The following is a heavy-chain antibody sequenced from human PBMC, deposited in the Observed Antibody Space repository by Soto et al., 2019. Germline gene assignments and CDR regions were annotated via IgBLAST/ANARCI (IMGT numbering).Heavy chain of an antibody. D-gene: IGHD2-2*01. CDR1: TLTFSTFA. J-gene: IGHJ6*02. CDR2: ISYDGSNK. Sequence: QVQLVESGGGVVQPGRSLRLSCVASTLTFSTFAMHWVRQAPGKGLEWVAVISYDGSNKYYADSVKGRFTISRDNSKNPLYLQRNSLRAEDTAVYYCASALISTSWGMAVWGQGTTVTVSS. CDR3: ASALISTSWGMAV. V-gene: IGHV3-30-3*01.